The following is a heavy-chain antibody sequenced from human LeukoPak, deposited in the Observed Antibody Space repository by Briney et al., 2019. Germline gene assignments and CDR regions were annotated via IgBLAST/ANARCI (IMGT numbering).Heavy chain of an antibody. CDR2: IYPGDSDI. V-gene: IGHV5-51*01. CDR1: GYSFTSYW. J-gene: IGHJ4*02. Sequence: GESLKISCKGSGYSFTSYWIGWVRQMPGKGLEWMGIIYPGDSDIRYSPSFEGQVTISADKSISTAYLQWSSLKASDTAMYYCAGQNSLTGYRRTPATYFDYWGQGTLVTVSP. CDR3: AGQNSLTGYRRTPATYFDY. D-gene: IGHD3-9*01.